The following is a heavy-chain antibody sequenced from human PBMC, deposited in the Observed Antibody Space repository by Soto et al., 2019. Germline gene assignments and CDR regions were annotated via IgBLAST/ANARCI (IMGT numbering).Heavy chain of an antibody. V-gene: IGHV4-31*03. Sequence: TLSLTCTVSGGSISSGGYYWSWIRQHPGKGLEWIGYIYYSGSTYYNPSLKSRVTISVDTSKNQFSLRLISVTAADTAKYFCAREGNLGGWLQPLDFWGQGTLVTVSS. CDR1: GGSISSGGYY. J-gene: IGHJ4*02. D-gene: IGHD5-12*01. CDR2: IYYSGST. CDR3: AREGNLGGWLQPLDF.